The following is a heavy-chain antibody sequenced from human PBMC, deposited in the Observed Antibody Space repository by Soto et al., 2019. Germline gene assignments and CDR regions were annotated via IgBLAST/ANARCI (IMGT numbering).Heavy chain of an antibody. V-gene: IGHV4-39*01. J-gene: IGHJ4*02. CDR2: IYYCGGT. D-gene: IGHD6-13*01. CDR1: GGSINSYSFY. CDR3: ARIGLRTSTAGTSYFEY. Sequence: QLQLPESGPGLVRPSEPLSLTCTVSGGSINSYSFYWAWIRQPLGKGLEYIGNIYYCGGTHYNPSLRSRVTLFVDTSKNQFSLNLSSGTAAATAVYDCARIGLRTSTAGTSYFEYWCQGTLVTGSS.